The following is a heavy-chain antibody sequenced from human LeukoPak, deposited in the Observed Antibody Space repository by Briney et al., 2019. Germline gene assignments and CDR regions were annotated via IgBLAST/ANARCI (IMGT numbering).Heavy chain of an antibody. CDR3: GKDPPYSSSWYFQY. J-gene: IGHJ1*01. D-gene: IGHD6-13*01. CDR2: ISSNGGST. V-gene: IGHV3-64D*06. Sequence: GGSLRLSCSASGFTFSSYAMHWVRQAPGKGLEYVSAISSNGGSTYYADSVKGRFTISRDNSKNTLYLQMSSLRAEDTAVYYCGKDPPYSSSWYFQYWGQGTLVTVSS. CDR1: GFTFSSYA.